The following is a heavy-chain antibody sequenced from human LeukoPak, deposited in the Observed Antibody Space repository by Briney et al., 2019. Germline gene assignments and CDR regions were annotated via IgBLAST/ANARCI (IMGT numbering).Heavy chain of an antibody. J-gene: IGHJ4*02. CDR1: GGSFSGYY. CDR3: ARVGYYYGSGSYYFDY. V-gene: IGHV4-34*01. Sequence: SETLSLTCAVYGGSFSGYYWSWIRQPPGKWLEWIGEINHSGSTNYNPSLKSRVTISVDTSKNQFSLKLSSVTAADTAVYYCARVGYYYGSGSYYFDYWGQGTLVTVSS. CDR2: INHSGST. D-gene: IGHD3-10*01.